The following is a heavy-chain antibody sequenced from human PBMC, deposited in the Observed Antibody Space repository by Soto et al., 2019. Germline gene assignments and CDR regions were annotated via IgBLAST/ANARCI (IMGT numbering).Heavy chain of an antibody. J-gene: IGHJ4*02. CDR3: ARRGSGSYYDD. CDR1: GFTFSSYA. CDR2: ISGSGDST. Sequence: EVKLLESGGGLVQPGGSLRLSCAASGFTFSSYAMRWVRQAPVKGLEWVSAISGSGDSTYYADSVKGRFTISRDNSKNTLYLQMNSLRAEDTAVYYCARRGSGSYYDDWGQGTRVTVSS. D-gene: IGHD1-26*01. V-gene: IGHV3-23*01.